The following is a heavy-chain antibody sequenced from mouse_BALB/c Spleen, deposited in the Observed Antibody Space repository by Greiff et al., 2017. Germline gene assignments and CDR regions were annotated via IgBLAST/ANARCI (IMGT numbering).Heavy chain of an antibody. V-gene: IGHV1-7*01. D-gene: IGHD2-1*01. CDR2: INPSTGYT. CDR3: ARQAYGNYGGNY. J-gene: IGHJ2*01. CDR1: GYTFTSYW. Sequence: QVQLKESGAELAKPGASVKMSCKASGYTFTSYWMHWVKQRPGQGLEWIGYINPSTGYTEYNQKFKDKATLTADKSSSTAYMQLSSLTSEDSAVYYCARQAYGNYGGNYWGQGTTLTVSS.